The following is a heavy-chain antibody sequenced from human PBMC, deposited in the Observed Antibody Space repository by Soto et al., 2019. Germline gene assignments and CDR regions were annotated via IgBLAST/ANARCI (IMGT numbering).Heavy chain of an antibody. CDR1: GYTFTSYG. Sequence: QVQLVXSXXXXKXXXXSXXVSCKASGYTFTSYGISWVRQAPGQGLEWMGWISAYNGNTNYAQNLQGRVTMTTDTSTSTAYMELRSLRSDDTAVYYCARDLTPSDYWGQGTLVTVSS. CDR3: ARDLTPSDY. D-gene: IGHD2-15*01. J-gene: IGHJ4*02. CDR2: ISAYNGNT. V-gene: IGHV1-18*01.